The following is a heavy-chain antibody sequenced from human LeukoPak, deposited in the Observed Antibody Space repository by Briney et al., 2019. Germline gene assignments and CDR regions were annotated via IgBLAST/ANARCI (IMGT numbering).Heavy chain of an antibody. D-gene: IGHD3-22*01. Sequence: PGGSLRLSCAASGFTFSNYWMSWVRQAPGKGLEWVADIKQDGSEKYYVDSVKGRFTISRDNAKNSLYLQMNSLRAEDTAVYYCARSQHYYDSSGYYHFDYWGQGTLVTVSS. CDR1: GFTFSNYW. V-gene: IGHV3-7*01. J-gene: IGHJ4*02. CDR2: IKQDGSEK. CDR3: ARSQHYYDSSGYYHFDY.